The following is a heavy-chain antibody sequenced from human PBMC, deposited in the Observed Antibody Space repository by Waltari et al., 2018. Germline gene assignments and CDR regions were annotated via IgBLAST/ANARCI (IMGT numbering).Heavy chain of an antibody. CDR1: GLTVHDSY. CDR2: SATCGDT. CDR3: AGGGWSTLDS. V-gene: IGHV3-53*01. J-gene: IGHJ4*02. Sequence: DVYLVESGGTLVQPEGSLRRACGGSGLTVHDSYFCWVRQSSGTGLEFIAVSATCGDTLSADSVRGRFTISRDMLKNTIYLQMNSLNVEDTAVYFWAGGGWSTLDSWGPGTRVTVSS. D-gene: IGHD2-15*01.